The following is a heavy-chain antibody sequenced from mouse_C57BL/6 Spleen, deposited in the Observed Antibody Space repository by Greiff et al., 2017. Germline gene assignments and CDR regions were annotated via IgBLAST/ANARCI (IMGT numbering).Heavy chain of an antibody. J-gene: IGHJ1*03. CDR3: ASDRYYGSRYWYFDV. D-gene: IGHD1-1*01. V-gene: IGHV1-69*01. CDR1: GYTFTSYW. CDR2: LDPSDSYT. Sequence: QVQLQQPGAELVMPGASVKLSCKASGYTFTSYWMHWVKQRPGQGLEWIGELDPSDSYTNYNQKFKGKSTLTVDKSSSTAYMQLSSLTSEDSAVYYCASDRYYGSRYWYFDVWGTGTTVTVSS.